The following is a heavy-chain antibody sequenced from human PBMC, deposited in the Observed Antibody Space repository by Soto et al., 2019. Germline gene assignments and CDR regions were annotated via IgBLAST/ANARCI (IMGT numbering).Heavy chain of an antibody. V-gene: IGHV1-46*03. CDR2: INPSGGST. CDR3: TLGFGELLWPSLFGY. CDR1: GYTFTSYY. J-gene: IGHJ4*02. D-gene: IGHD3-10*01. Sequence: GASVKVSCKASGYTFTSYYMHWVRQAPGQGLEWMGIINPSGGSTSYAQKFQGRVTMTRDTSTSTVYMELSSLRSEDTAVYYCTLGFGELLWPSLFGYWGQGTLVTVSS.